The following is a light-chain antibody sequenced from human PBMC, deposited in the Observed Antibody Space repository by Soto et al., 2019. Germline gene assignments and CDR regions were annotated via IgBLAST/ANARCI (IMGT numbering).Light chain of an antibody. J-gene: IGLJ1*01. CDR2: DNN. CDR1: SSNIEKNY. V-gene: IGLV1-51*01. Sequence: QSVLTQPPSVSAAPGQKVTISCSGSSSNIEKNYVSWYQQFPGTAPQPLIYDNNVRPSGIPDRFSASKPGTSATLGITGLQTGDEADYYCGTWDNSLSAYVFGSGTKVTVL. CDR3: GTWDNSLSAYV.